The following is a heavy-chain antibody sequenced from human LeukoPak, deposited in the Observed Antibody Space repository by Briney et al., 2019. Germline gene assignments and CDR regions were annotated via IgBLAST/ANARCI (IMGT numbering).Heavy chain of an antibody. CDR3: ARQVGIAAANFDY. CDR1: GFTFSSYW. D-gene: IGHD6-13*01. CDR2: IRQDGGEK. Sequence: GGSLRLSCAVSGFTFSSYWMNWVRQAPGKGLEWVASIRQDGGEKSYVDSVKGRFTISRDNTRNSLYLQMSSLRAEDTAVCYCARQVGIAAANFDYWGQGTLVTVSS. J-gene: IGHJ4*02. V-gene: IGHV3-7*01.